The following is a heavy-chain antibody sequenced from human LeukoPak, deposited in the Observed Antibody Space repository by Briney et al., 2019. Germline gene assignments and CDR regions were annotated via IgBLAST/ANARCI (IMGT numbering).Heavy chain of an antibody. CDR3: AKDKSDSGSQIDY. CDR2: ISWNTNSI. Sequence: SGGSLRLSCAASGFTFDDYAMHWVRQAPGKGLEWVSGISWNTNSIDYADSVKGRLTISRDNAKNSLYLQMNSLRAEDTALYYCAKDKSDSGSQIDYWGQGTLVTVSS. V-gene: IGHV3-9*01. CDR1: GFTFDDYA. D-gene: IGHD1-26*01. J-gene: IGHJ4*02.